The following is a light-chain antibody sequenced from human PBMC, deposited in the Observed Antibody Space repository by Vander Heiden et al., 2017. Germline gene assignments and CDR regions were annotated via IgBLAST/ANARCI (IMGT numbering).Light chain of an antibody. CDR2: RNN. J-gene: IGLJ3*02. CDR3: SSWDSSLSAWV. Sequence: QAGLTQPASVARGVRQTATLTCTGDSNNVGNEGAAWLQQHQGHPPKLLFYRNNTRPSGISERLSASRSGHTASLTISGLQPEDEADYYCSSWDSSLSAWVFGGGTRLTVL. CDR1: SNNVGNEG. V-gene: IGLV10-54*01.